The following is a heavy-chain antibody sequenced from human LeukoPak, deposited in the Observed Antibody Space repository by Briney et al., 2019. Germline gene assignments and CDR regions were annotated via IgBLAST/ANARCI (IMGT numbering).Heavy chain of an antibody. Sequence: GASVKVSCKVSGYTLTELSMHWVRQAPGKGLEWMGGFDPEDGETIYAQKFQGRVTMTEDTSTGAAYMELSSLRSEDTAVYYCATVPRIWSGYYTSEYFQHWGQGTLVTVSS. CDR1: GYTLTELS. D-gene: IGHD3-3*01. V-gene: IGHV1-24*01. CDR2: FDPEDGET. J-gene: IGHJ1*01. CDR3: ATVPRIWSGYYTSEYFQH.